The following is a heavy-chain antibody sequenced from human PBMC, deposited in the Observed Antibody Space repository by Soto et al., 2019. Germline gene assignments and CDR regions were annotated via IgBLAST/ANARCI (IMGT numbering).Heavy chain of an antibody. J-gene: IGHJ4*02. V-gene: IGHV1-69*13. CDR2: IIPIFGTA. Sequence: ASVKVSGKASGVTFSSYAISWVRQAPGQGLEWMGGIIPIFGTANYAQKFQGRVTITADESTSTAYMELSSLRAEDTAVYYCARSKQLVDWGQGTLVTVSS. CDR3: ARSKQLVD. D-gene: IGHD6-6*01. CDR1: GVTFSSYA.